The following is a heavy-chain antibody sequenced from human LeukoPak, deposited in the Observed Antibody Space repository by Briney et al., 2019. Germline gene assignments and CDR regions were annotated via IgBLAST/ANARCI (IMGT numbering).Heavy chain of an antibody. Sequence: LPGRSLRLSCTASGVTFDDYAMHWVRQAPGKGLEWVSSISSSSSYIYYADSVKGRFTISRDNAKNSLYLQMNSLRAEDTALYYCAKGHFGSGAYPDSWGQGTLVTVSS. V-gene: IGHV3-9*01. CDR2: ISSSSSYI. D-gene: IGHD3-10*01. CDR3: AKGHFGSGAYPDS. J-gene: IGHJ4*02. CDR1: GVTFDDYA.